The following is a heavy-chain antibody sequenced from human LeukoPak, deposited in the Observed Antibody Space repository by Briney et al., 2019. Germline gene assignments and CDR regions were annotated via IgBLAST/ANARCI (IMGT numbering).Heavy chain of an antibody. CDR2: ISGSGDNT. J-gene: IGHJ4*02. Sequence: GGSLRPSCAASGFTFSSYAMSWVRQAPGKGLEWVSSISGSGDNTYYADSVKGRFTISRDNSKNTLYLQMNSLGAEDRAVYYCANGYSSFFDYWGQGTLVTVSS. CDR1: GFTFSSYA. V-gene: IGHV3-23*01. CDR3: ANGYSSFFDY. D-gene: IGHD6-19*01.